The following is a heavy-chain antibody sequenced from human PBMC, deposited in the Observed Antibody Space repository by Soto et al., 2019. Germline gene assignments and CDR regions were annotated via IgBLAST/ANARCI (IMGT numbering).Heavy chain of an antibody. Sequence: GGSLRLSCSASGFTFSSYDMHWFRQGPGKGLEWVSAIGTAGDTNYAGSVKGRFTISRENAKNSLYLQMNSLRAGDTAIYFCARAIGPTLFDYWGQGTLVTVSS. CDR2: IGTAGDT. CDR3: ARAIGPTLFDY. J-gene: IGHJ4*02. V-gene: IGHV3-13*04. D-gene: IGHD3-22*01. CDR1: GFTFSSYD.